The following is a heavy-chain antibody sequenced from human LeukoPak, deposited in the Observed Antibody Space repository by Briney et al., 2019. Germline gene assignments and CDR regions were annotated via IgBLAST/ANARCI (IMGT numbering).Heavy chain of an antibody. CDR2: IYYSGST. V-gene: IGHV4-59*01. CDR3: ARHPEEFGELFFDY. CDR1: GGSISSYY. J-gene: IGHJ4*02. D-gene: IGHD3-10*01. Sequence: SSETLSLTCTVSGGSISSYYWSWIRQPPGKGLEWIGYIYYSGSTNYNPSLKSRVTISVDTSKNQFSLKLSSVTAADTAVYYCARHPEEFGELFFDYWGQGTLVTVSS.